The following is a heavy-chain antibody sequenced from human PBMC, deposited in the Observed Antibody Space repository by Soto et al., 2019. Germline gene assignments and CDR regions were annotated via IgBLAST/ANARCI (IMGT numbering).Heavy chain of an antibody. CDR1: GGSISSSSYY. J-gene: IGHJ5*02. CDR2: IYYSGST. Sequence: QLQLQESGPGLVKPSETLSLTCTVSGGSISSSSYYWGWIRQPPGKGLEWIGSIYYSGSTYYNPSLMILVTISVDTSKNHFSLKLSSVTAADTAVYYCATQEVGGSYVYTFDPWGQGTLVTVSS. D-gene: IGHD1-26*01. CDR3: ATQEVGGSYVYTFDP. V-gene: IGHV4-39*02.